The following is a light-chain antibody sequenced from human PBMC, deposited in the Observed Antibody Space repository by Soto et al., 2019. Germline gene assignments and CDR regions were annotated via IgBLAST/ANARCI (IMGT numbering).Light chain of an antibody. CDR1: SSDVGGDDY. J-gene: IGLJ1*01. CDR2: DVS. Sequence: QCALTQPPSASGCPGQSVAISSTGTSSDVGGDDYVSWYQQYPGKAPKLMIYDVSKRPSGVPDRFSGSKSGNTASLTVSGLQAEDEADYYCSSYAGTHIVFGTGTKVTVL. CDR3: SSYAGTHIV. V-gene: IGLV2-8*01.